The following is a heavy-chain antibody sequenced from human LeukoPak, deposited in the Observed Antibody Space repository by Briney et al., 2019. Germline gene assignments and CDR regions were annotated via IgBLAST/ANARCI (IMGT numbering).Heavy chain of an antibody. CDR2: IYYSGST. CDR1: GGSISSGGYY. CDR3: ASLGATRWDY. V-gene: IGHV4-31*03. Sequence: SQTLSLTCTVPGGSISSGGYYWSWIRQHPGKGLEWIGYIYYSGSTYYNPSLKSRVTISVDTSKNQFSLKLSSVTAADTAVYYCASLGATRWDYWGQGTLVTVSS. J-gene: IGHJ4*02. D-gene: IGHD1-26*01.